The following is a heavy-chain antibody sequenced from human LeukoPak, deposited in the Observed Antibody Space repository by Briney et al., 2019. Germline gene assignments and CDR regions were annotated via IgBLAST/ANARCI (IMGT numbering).Heavy chain of an antibody. D-gene: IGHD3-22*01. Sequence: GGSLRLSCAAPGFTFSNYNMNWVRRAPGKGLEWISSITSSSSYKFYADSVKGRFTISRDNAKNSLYLQMNSLRAEDTAVYFCAKDDYYDSSGDPNWFDPWGQGTLVTVSS. V-gene: IGHV3-21*01. CDR3: AKDDYYDSSGDPNWFDP. CDR1: GFTFSNYN. CDR2: ITSSSSYK. J-gene: IGHJ5*02.